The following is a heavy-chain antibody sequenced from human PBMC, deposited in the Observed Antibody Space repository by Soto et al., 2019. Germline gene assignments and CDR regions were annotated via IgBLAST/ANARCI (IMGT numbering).Heavy chain of an antibody. CDR2: INHSGST. CDR3: ARVGQAIVPAANRTRNWFDP. J-gene: IGHJ5*02. V-gene: IGHV4-34*01. D-gene: IGHD2-2*01. Sequence: QVQLQQWGAGLLKPSETLSLTCAVYGGSFSGYYWSWIRQPPGKGLAWIGEINHSGSTNYNPSLKSRVTISVDTSKNQFSLKLSSVTAADTAVYYCARVGQAIVPAANRTRNWFDPWGQGTLVTVSS. CDR1: GGSFSGYY.